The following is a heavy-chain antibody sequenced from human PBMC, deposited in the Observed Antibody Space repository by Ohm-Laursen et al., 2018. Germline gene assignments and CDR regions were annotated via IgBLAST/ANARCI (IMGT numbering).Heavy chain of an antibody. J-gene: IGHJ3*02. V-gene: IGHV3-53*01. CDR3: AREGGNWNDDAFDI. Sequence: SLRLSCAASGFTVSSNYMSWVRQAPGKGLEWVSVIYSGGSTYYADSVKGRFTISRDNSKNTLYPQMNSLRAEDTAVYYCAREGGNWNDDAFDIWGQGTMVTVSS. CDR2: IYSGGST. CDR1: GFTVSSNY. D-gene: IGHD1-1*01.